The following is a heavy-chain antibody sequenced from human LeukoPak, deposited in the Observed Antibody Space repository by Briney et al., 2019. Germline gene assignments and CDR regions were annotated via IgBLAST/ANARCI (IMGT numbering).Heavy chain of an antibody. CDR2: IKSKTDGGTT. V-gene: IGHV3-15*01. J-gene: IGHJ3*01. D-gene: IGHD3-3*01. CDR3: TTGGERGYYDFWSGYYLNL. CDR1: GFTFSNAW. Sequence: AGTLRLSCAASGFTFSNAWRSWVGQAPGQGLEWVGRIKSKTDGGTTDYAAPVKGRSTISRADSKNTLYLQMNSLKTEDTAVYYCTTGGERGYYDFWSGYYLNLWGQGTMVTVSS.